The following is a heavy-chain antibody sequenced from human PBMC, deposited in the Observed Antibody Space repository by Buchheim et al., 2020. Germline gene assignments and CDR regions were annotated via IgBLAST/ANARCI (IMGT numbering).Heavy chain of an antibody. CDR1: GFTFSSYG. CDR3: ARDHRQWLVNGGLDY. Sequence: QVQLVESGGGVVQPGRSLRLSCAASGFTFSSYGMHWVRQAPGKGLEWVAVIWYDGSNKYYADSVKGRFTISRENSKKTLYLQMNSLRAEDTAVYYCARDHRQWLVNGGLDYWGQGTL. J-gene: IGHJ4*02. V-gene: IGHV3-33*01. CDR2: IWYDGSNK. D-gene: IGHD6-19*01.